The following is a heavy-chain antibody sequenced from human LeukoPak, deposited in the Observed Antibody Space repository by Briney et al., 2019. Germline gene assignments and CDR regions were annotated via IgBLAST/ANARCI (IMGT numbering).Heavy chain of an antibody. CDR2: IFPSGDEI. V-gene: IGHV3-23*01. J-gene: IGHJ4*02. Sequence: GGSLRLSCAASGFTFSTFAMIWVRQPPGKGLEWVSSIFPSGDEIHYADSVRGRFTIFRDNSKSTLSLQMNSLRAEDTAVYYCAKTGGGKGDYWGQGTLVTVSS. D-gene: IGHD4-23*01. CDR1: GFTFSTFA. CDR3: AKTGGGKGDY.